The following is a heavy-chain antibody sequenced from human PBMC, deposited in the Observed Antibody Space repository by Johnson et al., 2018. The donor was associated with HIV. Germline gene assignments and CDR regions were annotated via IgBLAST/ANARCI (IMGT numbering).Heavy chain of an antibody. CDR3: ATHYYDSINAFDI. D-gene: IGHD3-22*01. CDR1: GFTFSDYY. Sequence: QVHLVESGGGLVKPGGSLRLSCAASGFTFSDYYMSWIRQAPGQGLEWVSYISSRSGPISYSDSVKGRFTISRANAKNSLYLQMNSMRAEDTALYYCATHYYDSINAFDIWGQGTMVTVSS. V-gene: IGHV3-11*01. J-gene: IGHJ3*02. CDR2: ISSRSGPI.